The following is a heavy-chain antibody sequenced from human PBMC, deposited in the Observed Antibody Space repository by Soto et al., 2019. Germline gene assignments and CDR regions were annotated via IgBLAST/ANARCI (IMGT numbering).Heavy chain of an antibody. V-gene: IGHV3-7*01. D-gene: IGHD4-17*01. J-gene: IGHJ3*02. Sequence: TGGSLRLSCAASGFTFSSYWMSWVRQAPGKGLEWVANIKQDGSEKYYVDSMKGRFTISRDNAKNSLYLQMNSLRAEDTAVYYCASFRDYRFVAFDIWGQGTMVTVSS. CDR3: ASFRDYRFVAFDI. CDR2: IKQDGSEK. CDR1: GFTFSSYW.